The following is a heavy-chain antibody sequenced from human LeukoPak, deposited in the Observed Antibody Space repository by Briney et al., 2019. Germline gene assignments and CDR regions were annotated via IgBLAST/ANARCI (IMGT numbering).Heavy chain of an antibody. CDR2: INHSGST. V-gene: IGHV4-34*01. Sequence: SETLSLTCAVYGGSFSGYYWSWIRQPPGKGLEWIGEINHSGSTNYNPSLKSRVTISVDTSKNQFSLKLSSVTAADTAVYYCARVSSYYDSSGSPEGFQHWGQGTLVTVSS. CDR1: GGSFSGYY. J-gene: IGHJ1*01. CDR3: ARVSSYYDSSGSPEGFQH. D-gene: IGHD3-22*01.